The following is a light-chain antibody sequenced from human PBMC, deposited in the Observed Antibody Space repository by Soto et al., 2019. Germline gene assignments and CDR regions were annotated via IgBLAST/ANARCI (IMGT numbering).Light chain of an antibody. CDR2: GAS. J-gene: IGKJ2*01. CDR3: HQYSSSPFT. Sequence: EIVLTQSPGTLSLSPGERATLSCRASQSVRSTYLAWYQQKPGQSPRLLIYGASSRATGIPDRFSGSGSGTDFTLTISRLEPEDFAVYYCHQYSSSPFTFGQGTKLEIK. V-gene: IGKV3-20*01. CDR1: QSVRSTY.